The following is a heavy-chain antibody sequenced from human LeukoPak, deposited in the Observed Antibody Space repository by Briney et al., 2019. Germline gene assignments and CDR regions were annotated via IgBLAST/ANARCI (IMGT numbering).Heavy chain of an antibody. V-gene: IGHV3-23*01. J-gene: IGHJ4*02. CDR2: ISVGAEYI. CDR1: GFTFSTYV. D-gene: IGHD6-19*01. CDR3: AKGLAVAGHFDY. Sequence: PGGSLRLSCAASGFTFSTYVMNWFRQAPGKGLEWVSTISVGAEYIFYADSVKGRFTISRDDSNNALYLQMHSLRAEDTALYYCAKGLAVAGHFDYWGQGTLVTVST.